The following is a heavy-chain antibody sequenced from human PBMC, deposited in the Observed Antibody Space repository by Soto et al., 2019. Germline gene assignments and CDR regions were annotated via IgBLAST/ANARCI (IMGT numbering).Heavy chain of an antibody. V-gene: IGHV1-69*08. CDR2: IIPILGIA. CDR3: ARESHGGGDCSGGSCYSSGAFDI. D-gene: IGHD2-15*01. CDR1: GGTFSSYT. J-gene: IGHJ3*02. Sequence: QVQLVQSGAEVKKPGSSVKVSCKASGGTFSSYTISWVRQAPGQGLEWMGRIIPILGIANYAQKFQGRVTITADKSTSTAYMKLSSLRSEDTAVYYCARESHGGGDCSGGSCYSSGAFDIWGQGTMVTVSS.